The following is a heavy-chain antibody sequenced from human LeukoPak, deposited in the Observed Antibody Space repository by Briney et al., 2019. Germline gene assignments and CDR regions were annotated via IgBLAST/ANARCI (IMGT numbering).Heavy chain of an antibody. J-gene: IGHJ4*02. Sequence: ASVKASCKASGYTFTGYYMHWVRQAPGQGLEWMGWINPNSGGTNYAQKFQGRVAMTRDTSISTAYMELSRLRSGDTAVYYCARVTPGAAGRYYFDYWGQGTLVTVSS. V-gene: IGHV1-2*02. CDR1: GYTFTGYY. D-gene: IGHD6-13*01. CDR3: ARVTPGAAGRYYFDY. CDR2: INPNSGGT.